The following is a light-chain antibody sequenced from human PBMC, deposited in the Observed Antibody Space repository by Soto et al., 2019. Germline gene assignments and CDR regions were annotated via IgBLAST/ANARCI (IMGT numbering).Light chain of an antibody. J-gene: IGLJ1*01. CDR1: NSDVGGYDY. CDR2: EVS. Sequence: QSVLTQPPSASGSPGQSVTISCTGTNSDVGGYDYVSWYQQHPGKAPKLMIYEVSKRPSRVPDRFSGSKSANTASLTVSGLQAEDEADYYCSSYAGSNNYVFGTGTKVTVL. V-gene: IGLV2-8*01. CDR3: SSYAGSNNYV.